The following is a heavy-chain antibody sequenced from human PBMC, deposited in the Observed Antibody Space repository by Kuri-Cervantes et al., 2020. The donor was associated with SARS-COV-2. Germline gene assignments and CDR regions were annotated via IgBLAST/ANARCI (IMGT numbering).Heavy chain of an antibody. V-gene: IGHV3-30*18. D-gene: IGHD3-10*01. J-gene: IGHJ4*02. CDR3: AKGPSESFGY. CDR1: GFTFSSYG. CDR2: ISYDGSNK. Sequence: GESLKISCAASGFTFSSYGMHWVRQALGKGLEWVAVISYDGSNKYYADSVKGRFTISRDNSKNTLYLQMNSLRAEDTAVYYRAKGPSESFGYWGQGTLVTVSS.